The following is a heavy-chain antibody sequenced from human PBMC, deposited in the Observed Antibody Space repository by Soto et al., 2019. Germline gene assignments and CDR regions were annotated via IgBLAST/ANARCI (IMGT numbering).Heavy chain of an antibody. Sequence: GASVKVSCKASGYTFTGYYMHWVRQAPGQGLEWMGWINPNSGGTNYAQKFQGWVTMTRDTSISTAYMELSRLRSDDTAVYYCARGRGYSGYDWDYWGQGTLVTVSS. CDR1: GYTFTGYY. CDR2: INPNSGGT. J-gene: IGHJ4*02. D-gene: IGHD5-12*01. CDR3: ARGRGYSGYDWDY. V-gene: IGHV1-2*04.